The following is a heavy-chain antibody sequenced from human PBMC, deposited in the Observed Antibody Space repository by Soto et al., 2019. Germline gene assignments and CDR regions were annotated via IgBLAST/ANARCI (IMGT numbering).Heavy chain of an antibody. D-gene: IGHD6-19*01. CDR2: INPSGGST. CDR3: ARDRAVAGTNPYFDY. Sequence: GASVKVSCKASGYTFTSYYMHWVRQAPGQGLEWMGIINPSGGSTSYAQKFQGRVTMTRDTSTSTVYMELSSLRSEDTAVYYCARDRAVAGTNPYFDYWGQGTLVTVSS. V-gene: IGHV1-46*01. CDR1: GYTFTSYY. J-gene: IGHJ4*02.